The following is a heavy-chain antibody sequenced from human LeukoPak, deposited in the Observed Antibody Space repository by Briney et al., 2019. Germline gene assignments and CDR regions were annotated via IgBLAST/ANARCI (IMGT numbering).Heavy chain of an antibody. J-gene: IGHJ4*02. D-gene: IGHD4-11*01. CDR3: ARGYSNYVDY. CDR2: INGVGSTI. Sequence: GGSLRLSCAASGFIFSNSWMHWVRQAPGRGLVWVSRINGVGSTITYADSVKGRFTISRDNAKSTLYLQMNSLRAEDTAVYYCARGYSNYVDYWGQGTLVTVSS. V-gene: IGHV3-74*01. CDR1: GFIFSNSW.